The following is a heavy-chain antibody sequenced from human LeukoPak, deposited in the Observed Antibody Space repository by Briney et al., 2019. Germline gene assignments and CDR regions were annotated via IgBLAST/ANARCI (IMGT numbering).Heavy chain of an antibody. CDR3: VSFYETY. D-gene: IGHD2-2*01. CDR1: GNYW. V-gene: IGHV3-74*01. Sequence: GVPLRLSCAASGNYWMHWVRQAPGKGLVWVSHINGDGSWTTYADSVKGRFTISKDNAKNTVYLQMNNLRAEDTAVYYCVSFYETYWGRGTLVTVSS. CDR2: INGDGSWT. J-gene: IGHJ4*02.